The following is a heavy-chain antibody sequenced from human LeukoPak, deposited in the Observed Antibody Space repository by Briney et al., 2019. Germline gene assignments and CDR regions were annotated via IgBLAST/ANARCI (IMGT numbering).Heavy chain of an antibody. CDR1: GFTFSDYY. V-gene: IGHV3-11*06. CDR2: ISSSSSYT. Sequence: GGSLRLSCTSSGFTFSDYYMSWIRQAPGKGLEWVSYISSSSSYTKYADSVKGRFTISRDNARNSLYLQMNSLRAEDTAVYYCLPLLSRPYVEDGFDIWGQGTMVTVSS. CDR3: LPLLSRPYVEDGFDI. J-gene: IGHJ3*02. D-gene: IGHD2/OR15-2a*01.